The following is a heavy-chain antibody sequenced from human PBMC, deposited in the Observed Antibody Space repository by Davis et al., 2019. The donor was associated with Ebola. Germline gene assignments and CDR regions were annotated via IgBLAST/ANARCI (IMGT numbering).Heavy chain of an antibody. V-gene: IGHV3-30*18. Sequence: GGSLRLSCAASGFTFSSYGMHWVRQAPGKGLEWVAVISYDGSNKYYADSVKGRFTISRDNSKNTLYLQMNSLRAEDTAVYYCAKDAVLLWSRGVDYYGMDVWGKGTTVTVSS. CDR2: ISYDGSNK. D-gene: IGHD3-10*01. CDR3: AKDAVLLWSRGVDYYGMDV. CDR1: GFTFSSYG. J-gene: IGHJ6*04.